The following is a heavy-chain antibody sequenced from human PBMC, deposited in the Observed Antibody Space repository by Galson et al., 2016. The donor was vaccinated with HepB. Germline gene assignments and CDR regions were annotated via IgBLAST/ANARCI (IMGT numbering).Heavy chain of an antibody. Sequence: SLRLSCAASEFTVSDHYIDRVRQAPGKGLEWIGRSRNKANSYSTEYAASVQGRFTISRDDSQNSLYLQMNSLKTEDTAVYYCGRYRTSGGGMDVWGQGATVTVSS. CDR1: EFTVSDHY. CDR3: GRYRTSGGGMDV. D-gene: IGHD3-16*01. CDR2: SRNKANSYST. J-gene: IGHJ6*02. V-gene: IGHV3-72*01.